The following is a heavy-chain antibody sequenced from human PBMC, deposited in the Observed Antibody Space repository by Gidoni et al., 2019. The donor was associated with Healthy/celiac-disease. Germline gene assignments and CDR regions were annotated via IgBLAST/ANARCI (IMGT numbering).Heavy chain of an antibody. J-gene: IGHJ4*02. CDR1: GFTFDDYA. V-gene: IGHV3-9*01. Sequence: EVQLVESGGGLVQPGRSLRLSCAASGFTFDDYAMHWVRQAPGKGLEWVSGISWNSVSIGYADSVKGRFTISRDNAKNSLYLQMNSLRAEDTALYYCAKDEQSSMYSSSGADYWGQGTLVTVSS. CDR3: AKDEQSSMYSSSGADY. D-gene: IGHD6-6*01. CDR2: ISWNSVSI.